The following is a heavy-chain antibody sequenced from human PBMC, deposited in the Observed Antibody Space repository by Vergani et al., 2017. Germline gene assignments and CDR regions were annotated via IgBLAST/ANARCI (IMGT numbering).Heavy chain of an antibody. CDR1: GDTFKTYV. CDR2: IIAFFGTT. J-gene: IGHJ4*02. Sequence: QVQLVQSGAEVRMPGSSVKVSCKASGDTFKTYVFNWVRQAPGQGLEWVGGIIAFFGTTTYAQKFQGRVTITADESTSTVYMELSSLRSEDTAVYYCAKQYFVSGNYLFDYWGQGTLVTVSS. CDR3: AKQYFVSGNYLFDY. V-gene: IGHV1-69*01. D-gene: IGHD3-10*01.